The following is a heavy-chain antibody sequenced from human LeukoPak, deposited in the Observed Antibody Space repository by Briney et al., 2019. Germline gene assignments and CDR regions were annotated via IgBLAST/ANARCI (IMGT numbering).Heavy chain of an antibody. J-gene: IGHJ6*03. CDR1: GGSISSYY. D-gene: IGHD2-2*01. CDR2: IYTSGST. Sequence: SETLSLTCTVSGGSISSYYWSWIRQPAGKGLEWIGRIYTSGSTNYNPSLKSRVTMSVDTSKNQFSLKLSSVTAADTAVYYCARDRGIVVVPAGPEAYYYYMDVWGKGTTVTVSS. CDR3: ARDRGIVVVPAGPEAYYYYMDV. V-gene: IGHV4-4*07.